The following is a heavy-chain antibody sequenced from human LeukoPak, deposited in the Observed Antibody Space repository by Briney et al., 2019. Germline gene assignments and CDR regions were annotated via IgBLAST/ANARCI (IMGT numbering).Heavy chain of an antibody. CDR3: ARDLGYSYGRYFDY. V-gene: IGHV4-59*01. D-gene: IGHD5-18*01. Sequence: XETXXXXXXVSGGSISTYYWNWIRQPPGKGLXGXGYIYYSGSTNYNPSLKSRVTISVDTSKNQFSLKLSSVTAADTAVYYCARDLGYSYGRYFDYWGQGTLVTVSS. J-gene: IGHJ4*02. CDR2: IYYSGST. CDR1: GGSISTYY.